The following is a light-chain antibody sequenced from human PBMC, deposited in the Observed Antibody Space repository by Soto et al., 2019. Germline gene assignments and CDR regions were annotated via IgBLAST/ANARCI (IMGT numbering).Light chain of an antibody. CDR2: DAS. J-gene: IGKJ4*01. V-gene: IGKV3-11*01. Sequence: EIVLTQSPATLSLSPGERATLSCRASQSVSSYLAWYQQKPGQAPRLLIYDASNKATGIPAMFSGSGSATDFTLTISSLEPEDFAVYYCQQRSNWPKLTFGGGTKVEIK. CDR3: QQRSNWPKLT. CDR1: QSVSSY.